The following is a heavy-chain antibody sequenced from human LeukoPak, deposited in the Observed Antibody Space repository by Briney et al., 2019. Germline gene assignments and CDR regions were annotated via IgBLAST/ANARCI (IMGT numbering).Heavy chain of an antibody. D-gene: IGHD2-8*02. V-gene: IGHV4-59*01. CDR2: GHHSEST. CDR3: ARESAGSLHDGTAAFHY. J-gene: IGHJ4*02. Sequence: SETLSLTCSVSGDSFTSTYWSWIRQPPGKGLEWIAYGHHSESTNYNPSFRSRVIIPVDTSRNQFSLRLSSVTAADTAIYYCARESAGSLHDGTAAFHYWGQGILVIVSS. CDR1: GDSFTSTY.